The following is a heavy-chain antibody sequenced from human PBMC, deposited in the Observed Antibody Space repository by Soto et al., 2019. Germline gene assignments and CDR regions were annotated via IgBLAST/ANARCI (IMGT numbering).Heavy chain of an antibody. Sequence: QVQLVQSGAEVKKPGASVKVSCKASGYTFTSYDINWVRQATGQGLEWMGWMNPNSGNTGYAQKFQGRVTMTRNTSISTAYMELSSLRSEETAVYYCARQRFLEWLLCRSKCLMYGFDVRGQGTTVTVSS. J-gene: IGHJ6*02. D-gene: IGHD3-3*01. CDR3: ARQRFLEWLLCRSKCLMYGFDV. V-gene: IGHV1-8*01. CDR1: GYTFTSYD. CDR2: MNPNSGNT.